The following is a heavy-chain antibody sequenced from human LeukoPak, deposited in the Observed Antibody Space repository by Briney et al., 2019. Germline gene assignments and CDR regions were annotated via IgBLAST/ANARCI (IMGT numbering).Heavy chain of an antibody. CDR3: ARGYCSSTSCYNDY. CDR1: GFTFSNWA. CDR2: ISYDGSNK. J-gene: IGHJ4*02. V-gene: IGHV3-30*04. D-gene: IGHD2-2*02. Sequence: GGSLRLSCAASGFTFSNWAIHWVRQAPGKGLEWVAAISYDGSNKFYADSVKGRFTISRDNSKNSLDLQMNSLRAEDTAVYYCARGYCSSTSCYNDYWGQGTLVTVSS.